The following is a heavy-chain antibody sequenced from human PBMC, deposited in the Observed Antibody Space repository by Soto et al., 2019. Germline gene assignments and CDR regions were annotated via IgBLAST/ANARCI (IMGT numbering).Heavy chain of an antibody. J-gene: IGHJ4*02. CDR1: GGSISSSNW. D-gene: IGHD3-10*01. CDR2: IYHSGST. CDR3: ARGLSPLDGSGSYEN. V-gene: IGHV4-4*02. Sequence: SETLSLTCAVSGGSISSSNWWSWVRQPPGKGLEWIGEIYHSGSTNYNPSLKSRVTISVDKSKNQFSLKLSSVTAADTAVYYCARGLSPLDGSGSYENWGQGTLVTVSS.